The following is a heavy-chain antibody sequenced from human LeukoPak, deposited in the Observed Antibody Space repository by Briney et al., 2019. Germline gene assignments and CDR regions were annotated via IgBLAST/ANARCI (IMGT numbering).Heavy chain of an antibody. CDR2: ISSSSSTI. V-gene: IGHV3-48*01. CDR3: ATHGGYSGYRADYLDY. D-gene: IGHD5-12*01. CDR1: GFTFSSYS. Sequence: QAGGSLRLSCAASGFTFSSYSMDWVRQAPGKGLEWVSYISSSSSTIYYADSVKGRFTISRDNSRNTLYLQINILRAEDTAIYHCATHGGYSGYRADYLDYWGQGALVTVSS. J-gene: IGHJ4*02.